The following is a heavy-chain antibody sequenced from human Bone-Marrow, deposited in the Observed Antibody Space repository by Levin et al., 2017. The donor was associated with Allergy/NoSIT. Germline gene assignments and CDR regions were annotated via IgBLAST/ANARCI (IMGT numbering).Heavy chain of an antibody. V-gene: IGHV6-1*01. J-gene: IGHJ1*01. CDR1: GDRVSSNSAA. D-gene: IGHD6-13*01. CDR3: ARGMGYSSSWYSRIAEYFQH. Sequence: SQTLSLPCAISGDRVSSNSAAWNWIRQSPSRGLEWLGRTYYRSKWYNDYAVSVKSRITINPDTSKNQFSLQLNSVTPEDTAVYYCARGMGYSSSWYSRIAEYFQHWGQGTLVTVSS. CDR2: TYYRSKWYN.